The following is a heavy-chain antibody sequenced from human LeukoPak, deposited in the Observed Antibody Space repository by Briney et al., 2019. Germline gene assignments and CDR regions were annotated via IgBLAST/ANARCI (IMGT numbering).Heavy chain of an antibody. CDR2: ISSSSSTI. V-gene: IGHV3-48*01. CDR1: GFTFSSYS. CDR3: AREEDGVVVPDGATYYYYYGMDV. Sequence: PGGSLRLSCAASGFTFSSYSMNWVRQAPGKGLEWVSYISSSSSTIYYADSVKGRFTISRDNAKNSLYLQMNSLRAEDTAVYYCAREEDGVVVPDGATYYYYYGMDVWGQGTTVTVSS. D-gene: IGHD2-2*01. J-gene: IGHJ6*02.